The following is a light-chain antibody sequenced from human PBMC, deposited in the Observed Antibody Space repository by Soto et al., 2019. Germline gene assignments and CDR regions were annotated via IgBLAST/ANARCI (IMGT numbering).Light chain of an antibody. Sequence: EIVLTQSPGTLSLSPCQRVTLSCSSSQSVSSNFLAWYQQKPGQAPRLLIYGASNRAAGIPDRFSGSGSGTDFTLTISSLEPEDFAVYSCQQYGSSPTTFGQGTRLEIK. J-gene: IGKJ5*01. CDR3: QQYGSSPTT. V-gene: IGKV3-20*01. CDR2: GAS. CDR1: QSVSSNF.